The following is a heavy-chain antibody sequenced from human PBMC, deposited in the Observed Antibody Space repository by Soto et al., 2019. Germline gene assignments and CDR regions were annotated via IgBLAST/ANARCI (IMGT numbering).Heavy chain of an antibody. D-gene: IGHD3-22*01. CDR3: ARDSRSGYYYDSSGYDYFDY. V-gene: IGHV1-18*01. CDR2: ISAYNGNT. J-gene: IGHJ4*02. Sequence: ASVKVSCKASGYTFTSYGISWVRQAPGQGLEWMGWISAYNGNTNYAQKLQGRVTMTTDTSTSTAYMELRSLRSDDTAVYYCARDSRSGYYYDSSGYDYFDYWGQGTLVTVSS. CDR1: GYTFTSYG.